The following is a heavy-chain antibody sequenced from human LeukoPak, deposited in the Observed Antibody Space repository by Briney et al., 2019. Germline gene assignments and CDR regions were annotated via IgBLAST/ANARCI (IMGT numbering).Heavy chain of an antibody. CDR2: IYYSGNT. J-gene: IGHJ6*02. D-gene: IGHD1-1*01. CDR3: ARCSRGTSVGMDV. CDR1: GGSITNSY. V-gene: IGHV4-59*08. Sequence: TSETLSLTCSVSGGSITNSYWTWIRQPPGKGLEWIGYIYYSGNTNYNPSLKSRVTISLDTSKNQLSLKLTSVTAADTAVYYCARCSRGTSVGMDVWGQGTTVTVSS.